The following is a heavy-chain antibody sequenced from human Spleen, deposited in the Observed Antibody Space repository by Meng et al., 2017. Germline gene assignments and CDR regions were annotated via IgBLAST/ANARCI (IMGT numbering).Heavy chain of an antibody. V-gene: IGHV3-20*04. Sequence: GESLKISCAASGFSFDEYAMHWVRPAPGKGLEWVSGINWNGGSTGYADSVKGRFTISRDNAKNSLYLRLNSLRVEDTAVYFCARDLRAVTLDYWGQGTLVTVSS. CDR3: ARDLRAVTLDY. CDR1: GFSFDEYA. D-gene: IGHD4-17*01. J-gene: IGHJ4*02. CDR2: INWNGGST.